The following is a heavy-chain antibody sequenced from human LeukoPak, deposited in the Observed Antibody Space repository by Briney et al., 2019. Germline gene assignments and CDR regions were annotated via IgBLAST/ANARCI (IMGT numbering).Heavy chain of an antibody. D-gene: IGHD5-18*01. Sequence: SVKVSCKASGGTFSSYAISWVRQAPGQGLEWMGRIIPILGIANYAQKFQGRVTITADKSASTAYMELSSLRSEDTAVYYCARDTSGYSYGSIYYYYGMDVWGQGTTVTVSS. CDR2: IIPILGIA. J-gene: IGHJ6*02. CDR1: GGTFSSYA. V-gene: IGHV1-69*04. CDR3: ARDTSGYSYGSIYYYYGMDV.